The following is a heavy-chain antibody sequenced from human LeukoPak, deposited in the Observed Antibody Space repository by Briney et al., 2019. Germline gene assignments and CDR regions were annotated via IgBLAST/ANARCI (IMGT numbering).Heavy chain of an antibody. J-gene: IGHJ4*02. CDR2: ISSSGSTI. CDR3: ARDLFLEWLLTSGSYFDY. V-gene: IGHV3-48*03. CDR1: GFTFSSYE. Sequence: SGGSLRLSCAAPGFTFSSYEMNWVRQAPGKGLEWVSYISSSGSTIYYADSVKGRFTISRDNAKNSLYLQMNSLRAEDTAVYYCARDLFLEWLLTSGSYFDYWGQGTLVTVSS. D-gene: IGHD3-3*01.